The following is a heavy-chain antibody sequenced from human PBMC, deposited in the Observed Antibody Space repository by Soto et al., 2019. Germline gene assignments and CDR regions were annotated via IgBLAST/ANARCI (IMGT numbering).Heavy chain of an antibody. CDR3: ARVKGDTIFGVVIGAAFDI. CDR2: INAGNGNT. J-gene: IGHJ3*02. CDR1: GYTFTSYA. Sequence: ASVKVSCKASGYTFTSYAMHWVRQAPGQRLEWMGWINAGNGNTKYSQKFQGRVTITRDTSASTAYMGLSSLRSEDTAVYYCARVKGDTIFGVVIGAAFDIWGQGTMVTVSS. V-gene: IGHV1-3*01. D-gene: IGHD3-3*01.